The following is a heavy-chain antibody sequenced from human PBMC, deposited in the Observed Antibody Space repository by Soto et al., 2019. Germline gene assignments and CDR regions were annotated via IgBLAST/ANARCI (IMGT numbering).Heavy chain of an antibody. V-gene: IGHV3-11*01. D-gene: IGHD4-17*01. CDR3: ARTYASKPHDAFDI. Sequence: GGSLRLSCAASGFTFSDYYMSWIRQAPGKGLEWVSYISSSGSTIYYADSVKGRFTISRDNAKNSLYLQMNSLRAEDTAVYYCARTYASKPHDAFDIWGQGTMVTVSS. J-gene: IGHJ3*02. CDR2: ISSSGSTI. CDR1: GFTFSDYY.